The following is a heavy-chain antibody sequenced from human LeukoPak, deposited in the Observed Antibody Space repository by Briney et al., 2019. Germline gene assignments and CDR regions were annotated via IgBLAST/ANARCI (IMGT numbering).Heavy chain of an antibody. D-gene: IGHD6-13*01. J-gene: IGHJ5*02. CDR2: IYYSGST. Sequence: PSETLSLTCTVSGYSISSGYYWGWIRQPPGKGLEWIGSIYYSGSTYYNPSLKSRVTISVDTSKNQFSLKLSSVTAADTAVYYCAMGIAALSEYNWFDPWGQGTLVTVSS. V-gene: IGHV4-38-2*02. CDR1: GYSISSGYY. CDR3: AMGIAALSEYNWFDP.